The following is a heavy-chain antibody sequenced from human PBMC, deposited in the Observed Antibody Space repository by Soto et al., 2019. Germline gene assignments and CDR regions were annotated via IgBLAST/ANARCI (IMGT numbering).Heavy chain of an antibody. Sequence: SETLSLTCAVYGGSFSGYDWSWIRQPPGKGLEWIGEINHSGSTNYNPSLKSRVTISVDTSKNQFSLKLSSVTAADTAVYYCARIQSGDFDYWGQGTLVTVSS. J-gene: IGHJ4*02. CDR2: INHSGST. V-gene: IGHV4-34*01. D-gene: IGHD2-15*01. CDR3: ARIQSGDFDY. CDR1: GGSFSGYD.